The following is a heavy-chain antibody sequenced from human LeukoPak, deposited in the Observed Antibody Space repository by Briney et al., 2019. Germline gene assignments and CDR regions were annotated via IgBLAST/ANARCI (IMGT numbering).Heavy chain of an antibody. CDR3: AGAPETGH. D-gene: IGHD5-24*01. CDR2: INDRVKT. J-gene: IGHJ4*02. V-gene: IGHV3-66*01. CDR1: GFTFSSYS. Sequence: GGSLRLSCAASGFTFSSYSMTWVRQAPGRGLESVAVINDRVKTYYADSVRGRFTISRDNSKNMLFLQMRSLRAEDTAVYYCAGAPETGHWGQGILVTVSS.